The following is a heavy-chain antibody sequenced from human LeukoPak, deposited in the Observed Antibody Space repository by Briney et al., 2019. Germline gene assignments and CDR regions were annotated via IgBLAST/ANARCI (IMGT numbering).Heavy chain of an antibody. D-gene: IGHD1-26*01. CDR1: GGSISSSNW. CDR2: IYHSGST. V-gene: IGHV4-4*02. Sequence: SGTLSLTCAVSGGSISSSNWWSWVRQPPGKGLEWIGEIYHSGSTNYNPSLKSRVTISVDKSKNQFSLKLSSVTAADTAVYYCARKPSGSFRPFDYWGQGTLVTVSS. CDR3: ARKPSGSFRPFDY. J-gene: IGHJ4*02.